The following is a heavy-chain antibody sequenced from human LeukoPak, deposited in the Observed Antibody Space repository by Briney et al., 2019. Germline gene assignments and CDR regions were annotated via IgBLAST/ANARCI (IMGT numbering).Heavy chain of an antibody. Sequence: ASVKVSCKASGYTFTKYGVSWVRQAPGQGLEWMGWISAYNGDIKYAQRGKGRVTMTTDTSTSTVYMELRSLRSDDTAVYYCARESGSDAFDIWGQGTMVTLSS. J-gene: IGHJ3*02. CDR2: ISAYNGDI. CDR3: ARESGSDAFDI. V-gene: IGHV1-18*01. CDR1: GYTFTKYG.